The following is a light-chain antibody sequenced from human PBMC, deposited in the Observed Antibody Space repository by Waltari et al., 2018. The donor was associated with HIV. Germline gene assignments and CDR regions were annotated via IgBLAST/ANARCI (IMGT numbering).Light chain of an antibody. J-gene: IGKJ3*01. V-gene: IGKV2D-29*01. CDR2: EVS. Sequence: DIVMTQTPLSLSVTPGQPASISCKSSQSLLHGDGKTYLDWYLQKPGQPPQLLIHEVSNRVSGVPDRFSGSGSGTDFTLKISRVEAEDVGVYYCKQCIQPPPTFGPGTKVDIK. CDR3: KQCIQPPPT. CDR1: QSLLHGDGKTY.